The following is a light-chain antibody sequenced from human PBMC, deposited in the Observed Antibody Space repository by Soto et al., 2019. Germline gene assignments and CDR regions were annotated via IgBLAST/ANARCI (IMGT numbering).Light chain of an antibody. V-gene: IGLV2-8*01. J-gene: IGLJ2*01. CDR2: EVN. CDR1: SSDVGGYNY. CDR3: SSYGGVDNFRV. Sequence: QSALTQPPSASGSPGQSVTISCTGTSSDVGGYNYVSWYQQHPGKAPKIMIYEVNKRPSGVPDRFSGSKSGNTASLTVSGLQAEDEADYYCSSYGGVDNFRVFGGGTQLTVL.